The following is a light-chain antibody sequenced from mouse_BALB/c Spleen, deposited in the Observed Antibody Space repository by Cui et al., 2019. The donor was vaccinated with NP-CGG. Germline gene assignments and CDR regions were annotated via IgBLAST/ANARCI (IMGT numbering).Light chain of an antibody. CDR3: ALWYSNHWV. CDR1: TGAVTTSNY. Sequence: QVFVTKQSALTTSPGETVTLTCRSSTGAVTTSNYANWVQEKPDHLFTGLIGGTNNRAPGVPARFSGSLIGDKAALTITGTQIEDEAIYFCALWYSNHWVFGGGTKLTVL. J-gene: IGLJ1*01. CDR2: GTN. V-gene: IGLV1*01.